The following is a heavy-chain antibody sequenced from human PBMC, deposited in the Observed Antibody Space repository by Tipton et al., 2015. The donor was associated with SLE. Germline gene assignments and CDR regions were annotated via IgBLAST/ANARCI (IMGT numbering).Heavy chain of an antibody. J-gene: IGHJ4*02. D-gene: IGHD3-22*01. Sequence: TLSLTCTVSGGSISSHYWSWIRKPPGKGLEWIGYIYYSGRTNYNPSLKSRVTISVDTSKNQFSLKLSSVTAADTAVYYCARVKDSGDSSGYYSNWGQGTLVTVSS. CDR2: IYYSGRT. CDR1: GGSISSHY. V-gene: IGHV4-59*11. CDR3: ARVKDSGDSSGYYSN.